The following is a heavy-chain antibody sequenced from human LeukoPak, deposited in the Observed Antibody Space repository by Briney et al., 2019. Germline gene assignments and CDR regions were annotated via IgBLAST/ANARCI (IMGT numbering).Heavy chain of an antibody. J-gene: IGHJ5*02. CDR3: ARLVTAYYYGSGSYPNWFDP. CDR2: IYSSGST. V-gene: IGHV4-4*07. D-gene: IGHD3-10*01. Sequence: SETLSLTCTVSGGSISSSYWSWIRQPAGKGLEWIGRIYSSGSTNYNPSLKSRVTISVDTSKNQFSLKLSSVTAADTAVYYCARLVTAYYYGSGSYPNWFDPWGQGTLVTVSS. CDR1: GGSISSSY.